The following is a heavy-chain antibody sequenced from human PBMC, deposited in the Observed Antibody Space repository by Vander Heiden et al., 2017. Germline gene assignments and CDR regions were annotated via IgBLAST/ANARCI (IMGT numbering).Heavy chain of an antibody. CDR3: ARNPYSTLVTPEFDS. D-gene: IGHD2-21*02. J-gene: IGHJ4*02. CDR2: IDPTDSYT. CDR1: ENSFSSFW. Sequence: DVQLVQSGAEVKKPGESLTISCQGSENSFSSFWISWVRLLPGKGLEWLGRIDPTDSYTNYRPSFEGHVTISADKSINTAYLQWSSLKASDTGIYYCARNPYSTLVTPEFDSWGQGTLVTVSS. V-gene: IGHV5-10-1*03.